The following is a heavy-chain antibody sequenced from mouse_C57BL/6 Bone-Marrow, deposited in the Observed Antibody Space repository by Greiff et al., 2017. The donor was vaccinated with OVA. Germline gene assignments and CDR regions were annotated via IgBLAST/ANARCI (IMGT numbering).Heavy chain of an antibody. V-gene: IGHV14-2*01. Sequence: VQLKESGAELVKPGASVKLSCTASGFNITDYYMHWVKQRPEQGLEWIGRIDPEDGETKYAPKFPGKATITADTSSNTAYLQLSSLTSEDTAVYYCARGGVGYLDYWGQGTTLTVSS. J-gene: IGHJ2*01. CDR1: GFNITDYY. CDR3: ARGGVGYLDY. CDR2: IDPEDGET.